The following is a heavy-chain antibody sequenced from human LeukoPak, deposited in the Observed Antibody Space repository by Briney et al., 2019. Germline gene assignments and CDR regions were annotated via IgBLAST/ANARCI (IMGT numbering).Heavy chain of an antibody. CDR2: ISGSGDTT. Sequence: GGSLRLSCAASGFTFSSYAMSWVRQAPGKGLEWVSVISGSGDTTYYADSVKGRFTISRDNSKNTLYLQMNSLRAEDTAVYYCAKDRDGDYGWFDPWGQGTLVTVSS. CDR3: AKDRDGDYGWFDP. V-gene: IGHV3-23*01. J-gene: IGHJ5*02. D-gene: IGHD4-17*01. CDR1: GFTFSSYA.